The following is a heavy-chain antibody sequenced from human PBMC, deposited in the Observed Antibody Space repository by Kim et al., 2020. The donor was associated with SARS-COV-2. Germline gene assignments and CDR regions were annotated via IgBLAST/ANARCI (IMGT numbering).Heavy chain of an antibody. D-gene: IGHD1-26*01. CDR3: ARTTTRVASPFFMDV. J-gene: IGHJ6*02. Sequence: VTVKSRKTINPDTSKNQFSLQLNSVTPEDTAVYYCARTTTRVASPFFMDVWGQGTTVTVSS. V-gene: IGHV6-1*01.